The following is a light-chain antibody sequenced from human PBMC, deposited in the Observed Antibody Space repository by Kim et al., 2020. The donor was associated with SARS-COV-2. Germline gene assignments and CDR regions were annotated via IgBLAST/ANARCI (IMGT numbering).Light chain of an antibody. CDR3: NSYTSSTSDV. V-gene: IGLV2-14*04. J-gene: IGLJ1*01. Sequence: GQYISISCTGTSSDVGHYNSVSWYQQHPGKAPKLMIYDVTKRPSGVSIRFSGSKSGNTASLTISGLQAEDEADYYCNSYTSSTSDVFGTGTKVTVL. CDR2: DVT. CDR1: SSDVGHYNS.